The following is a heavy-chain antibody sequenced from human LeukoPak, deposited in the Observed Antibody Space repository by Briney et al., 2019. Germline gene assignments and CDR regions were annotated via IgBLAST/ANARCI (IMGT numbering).Heavy chain of an antibody. D-gene: IGHD6-13*01. CDR2: ISTFNGKT. CDR3: ARAGSSSWSLNLDF. CDR1: GGTFISYA. J-gene: IGHJ4*02. Sequence: GASVKVSFTASGGTFISYAISWVGQAPGQGLEWMGWISTFNGKTKYAQKFRGRVTMTTDTDTNKAQMQLRSLRSDDTAVYYCARAGSSSWSLNLDFWGQGTLVTVSS. V-gene: IGHV1-18*01.